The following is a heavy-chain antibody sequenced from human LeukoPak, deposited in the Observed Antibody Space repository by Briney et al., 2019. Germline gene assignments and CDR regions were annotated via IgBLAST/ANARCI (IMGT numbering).Heavy chain of an antibody. CDR2: INHSGST. Sequence: SETLSLTCAVYGGSFSGYYWSWIRQPPGKGLEWIGEINHSGSTNYNPSLKSRVTISVDTSKNQFSLKLSSVTAADTAVYYCARGRYPPRYYDLGPRYHPQPNNWFDPWGQGTLVTVSS. J-gene: IGHJ5*02. CDR3: ARGRYPPRYYDLGPRYHPQPNNWFDP. V-gene: IGHV4-34*01. CDR1: GGSFSGYY. D-gene: IGHD1-26*01.